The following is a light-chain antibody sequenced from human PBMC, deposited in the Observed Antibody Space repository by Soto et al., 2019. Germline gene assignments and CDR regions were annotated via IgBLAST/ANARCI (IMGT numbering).Light chain of an antibody. V-gene: IGLV1-40*01. J-gene: IGLJ2*01. CDR2: GNS. CDR3: QSYDSSLSGVV. Sequence: QSALTQPPSVSGAPGQRVTISCTGSSSNIGAGYDVHWYQQLPGTAPKLLIYGNSNRPSGVPDRFSGSKSGTSASLAITGLQAEDEADYYYQSYDSSLSGVVFGGGTQLTVL. CDR1: SSNIGAGYD.